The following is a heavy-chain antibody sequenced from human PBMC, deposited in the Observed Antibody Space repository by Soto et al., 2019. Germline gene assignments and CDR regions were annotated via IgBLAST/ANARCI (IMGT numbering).Heavy chain of an antibody. J-gene: IGHJ4*02. D-gene: IGHD3-16*02. CDR1: GFSLNTVRMG. CDR3: ARSGSYPLYYFDY. Sequence: QVTLKESGPVLVRPTETLTLTCTVSGFSLNTVRMGVSWIRQPPGKALEWLAHIFSSGEESYTPSLKTRLTISKDTSKSQVVLTMTNVDPVDTATYYCARSGSYPLYYFDYWGQGALVTVSS. V-gene: IGHV2-26*01. CDR2: IFSSGEE.